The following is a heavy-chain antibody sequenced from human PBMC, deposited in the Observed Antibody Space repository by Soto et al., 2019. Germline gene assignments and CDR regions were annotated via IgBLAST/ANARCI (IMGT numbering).Heavy chain of an antibody. J-gene: IGHJ6*02. CDR1: GGTFSSYA. CDR2: IIPIFGTA. V-gene: IGHV1-69*13. CDR3: ERDEGYTVAGTHYYYGMDV. Sequence: GASVKVSCKASGGTFSSYAISWVRQAPGQGLEWMGGIIPIFGTANYAQKFQGRVTITADESTSTAYMELSSLRSEDTAVYYCERDEGYTVAGTHYYYGMDVWGQGTTVTVSS. D-gene: IGHD6-19*01.